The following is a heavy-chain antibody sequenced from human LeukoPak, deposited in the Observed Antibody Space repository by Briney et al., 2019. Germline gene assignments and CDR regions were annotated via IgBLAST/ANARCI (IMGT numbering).Heavy chain of an antibody. CDR3: ARGKYSSSSGDFDY. CDR1: GYTFTSYG. D-gene: IGHD6-6*01. J-gene: IGHJ4*02. Sequence: ASVKVSCKASGYTFTSYGISWVRQAPGQGLEWMGWISAYNGNTNYAQKLQGRVTMTTDTSTSTAYMELRSLRFGDTAVYYCARGKYSSSSGDFDYWGQGTLVTVSS. V-gene: IGHV1-18*01. CDR2: ISAYNGNT.